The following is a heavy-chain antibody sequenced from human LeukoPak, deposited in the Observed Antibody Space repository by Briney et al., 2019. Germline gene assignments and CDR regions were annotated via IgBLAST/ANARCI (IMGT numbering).Heavy chain of an antibody. CDR2: IRYDGSNK. D-gene: IGHD1-26*01. J-gene: IGHJ4*02. CDR1: GFTFSSYG. Sequence: GGSLRLSCAASGFTFSSYGMHWVRPAPGKGLEGVAFIRYDGSNKYYADSVKGRFTISRDNSKNTLYLQMNSLRAEDTAVYYCAKDTIVGATELFDYWGQGTLVTVSS. V-gene: IGHV3-30*02. CDR3: AKDTIVGATELFDY.